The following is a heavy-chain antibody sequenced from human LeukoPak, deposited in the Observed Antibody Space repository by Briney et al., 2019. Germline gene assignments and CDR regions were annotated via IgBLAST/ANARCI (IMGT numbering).Heavy chain of an antibody. V-gene: IGHV4-34*01. J-gene: IGHJ6*02. CDR3: ARSVPGYGMDV. Sequence: SETLSLTCAVYGGSFSGYYWSWIRQPPGKGLEWIGEINHSGSTNYNPSLKSRVTISVDTSKNQFSLKLSSVTAADTAVYYCARSVPGYGMDVWGQGTTVTVSS. CDR1: GGSFSGYY. D-gene: IGHD2-2*01. CDR2: INHSGST.